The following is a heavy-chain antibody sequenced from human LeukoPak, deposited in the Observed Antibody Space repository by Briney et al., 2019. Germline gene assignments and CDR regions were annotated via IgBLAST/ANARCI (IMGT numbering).Heavy chain of an antibody. V-gene: IGHV4-34*01. D-gene: IGHD6-6*01. CDR1: GYSIRSGYY. CDR2: INHSGST. J-gene: IGHJ5*02. CDR3: ARVLLVIRSSVWWFDP. Sequence: SETLTLTYTVSGYSIRSGYYWSWIRQPPGKGLEWIGEINHSGSTNYNPSLKSRVTISVDTSKNQFSLKLSSVTAADTAVYYCARVLLVIRSSVWWFDPWGQGTLVTVSS.